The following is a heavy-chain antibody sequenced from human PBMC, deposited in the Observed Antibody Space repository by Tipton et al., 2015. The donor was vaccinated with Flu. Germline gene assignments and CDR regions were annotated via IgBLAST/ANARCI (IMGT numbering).Heavy chain of an antibody. Sequence: QLVQSGGGLVQPGGSLRLSCAASGFTFSTYWMGWVRQAPGKGLEWVANINQGGSEKYYVDSVKGRFTISRDNAKNSLHLQMNSLRAEDTAVYYCARTRGGYCTSSSCYADYFDYWGQGTLVTVSS. CDR2: INQGGSEK. CDR1: GFTFSTYW. J-gene: IGHJ4*02. CDR3: ARTRGGYCTSSSCYADYFDY. D-gene: IGHD2-2*01. V-gene: IGHV3-7*01.